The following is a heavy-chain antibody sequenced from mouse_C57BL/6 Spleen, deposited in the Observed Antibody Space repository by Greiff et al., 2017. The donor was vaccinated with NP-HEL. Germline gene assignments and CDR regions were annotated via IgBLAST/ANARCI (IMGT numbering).Heavy chain of an antibody. D-gene: IGHD1-1*01. CDR3: ARGKCSSNDFDY. Sequence: VKLQQPGAELVRPGSSVKLSCKASGYTFTSYWMHWVKQRPIQGLEWIGNIDPSDSETHYNQKFKDKATLTVYKSSSTAYMQRSSLTSEDAAVYSCARGKCSSNDFDYWGQGTTLTVSS. CDR1: GYTFTSYW. J-gene: IGHJ2*01. V-gene: IGHV1-52*01. CDR2: IDPSDSET.